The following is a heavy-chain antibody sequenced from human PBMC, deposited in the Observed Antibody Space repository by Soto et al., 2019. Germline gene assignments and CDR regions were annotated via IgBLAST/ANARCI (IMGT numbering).Heavy chain of an antibody. D-gene: IGHD3-3*01. Sequence: GGSLRLSCAASGFTVSSNYMSWVRQAPGKGLEWVSVIYSGGSTYYADSVKGRFTISRDNSKNTLYLQMNSLRAEDTAVYYCASRITIFGVVIYDYWGQGTLVTVSS. CDR1: GFTVSSNY. CDR2: IYSGGST. V-gene: IGHV3-66*01. J-gene: IGHJ4*02. CDR3: ASRITIFGVVIYDY.